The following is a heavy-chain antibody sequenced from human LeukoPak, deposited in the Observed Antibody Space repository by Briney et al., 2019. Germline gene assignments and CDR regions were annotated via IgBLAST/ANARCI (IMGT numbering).Heavy chain of an antibody. CDR3: ARGGAYCGGDCYEFDY. CDR1: GGSISSDGYY. J-gene: IGHJ4*02. CDR2: IYYSGST. Sequence: SETLSLTCTVSGGSISSDGYYWSWIRQHPGKGLEWIGYIYYSGSTYYNPSLKSRVTISVDTSKNQFSLKLSSVTAADTAVYYCARGGAYCGGDCYEFDYWGQGTLVTVSS. V-gene: IGHV4-31*03. D-gene: IGHD2-21*02.